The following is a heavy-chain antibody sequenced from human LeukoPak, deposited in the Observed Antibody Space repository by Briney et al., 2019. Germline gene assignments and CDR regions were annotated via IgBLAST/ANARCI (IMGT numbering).Heavy chain of an antibody. D-gene: IGHD2-2*01. CDR1: GFTFSSYA. J-gene: IGHJ6*03. CDR3: ARGRSTSGYYYYMDV. V-gene: IGHV3-30*04. Sequence: GGSLRLSCAASGFTFSSYAMHWVRQAPGKGLEWVAVISYDGSNKYYADSVKGRFTISRDNSKNTLYLQMNSLRAEDTAVYYCARGRSTSGYYYYMDVWGKGTTVTVSS. CDR2: ISYDGSNK.